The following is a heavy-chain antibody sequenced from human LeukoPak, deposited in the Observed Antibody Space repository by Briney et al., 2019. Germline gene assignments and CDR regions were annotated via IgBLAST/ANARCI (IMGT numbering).Heavy chain of an antibody. V-gene: IGHV3-21*01. D-gene: IGHD2-21*02. CDR2: ISGSSSYI. CDR3: AYEAYCGGDCPN. CDR1: GFTFSSYS. J-gene: IGHJ4*02. Sequence: GGSLRLSCAASGFTFSSYSMNWVRQAPGKGLEWVSSISGSSSYIYYADSVKGRFTISRDNAKNSLYLQMNSLRAEDTAVYYCAYEAYCGGDCPNWGQGTLVTVSS.